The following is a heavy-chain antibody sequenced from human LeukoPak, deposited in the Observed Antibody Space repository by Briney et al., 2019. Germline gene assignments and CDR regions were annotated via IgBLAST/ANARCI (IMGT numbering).Heavy chain of an antibody. J-gene: IGHJ4*02. Sequence: GGSLRLSCAASGFTFSSYDMHWVRQAPGKGLEWVSYISSSSNTIYYADSMKGRFTISRDNAKNSLYLQMNSLRDEDTAVYYCARIVVPATMPVDYWGQGTLVTVSS. CDR2: ISSSSNTI. V-gene: IGHV3-48*02. CDR1: GFTFSSYD. D-gene: IGHD2-2*01. CDR3: ARIVVPATMPVDY.